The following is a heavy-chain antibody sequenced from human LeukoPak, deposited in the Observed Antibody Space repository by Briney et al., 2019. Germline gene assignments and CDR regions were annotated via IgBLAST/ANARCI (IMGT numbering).Heavy chain of an antibody. D-gene: IGHD3-22*01. CDR1: GFTFSSYS. J-gene: IGHJ4*02. Sequence: PGGSLRLSCAASGFTFSSYSMNWVRQAPGKGLEWVSSISSSSNYIYYADSVKGRFTNSRDNAKNSLYLQMNSLRAEDTAVYYCARDRVYDYDSSGSIDYWGQGTLVTVSS. CDR3: ARDRVYDYDSSGSIDY. V-gene: IGHV3-21*01. CDR2: ISSSSNYI.